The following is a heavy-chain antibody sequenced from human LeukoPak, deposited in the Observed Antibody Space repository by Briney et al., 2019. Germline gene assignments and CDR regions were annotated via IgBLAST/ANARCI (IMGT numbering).Heavy chain of an antibody. Sequence: GGSLRLSCAASGFTFSSYAMSWVRQAPGKGLEWVSAISGSGGRTYYADSVKGRFTISRDNSKNTLYLQMNSLRAEDTAVYYCAKGAGELWFGELLFASPWGQGTLVTVSS. J-gene: IGHJ4*02. CDR2: ISGSGGRT. D-gene: IGHD3-10*01. CDR3: AKGAGELWFGELLFASP. V-gene: IGHV3-23*01. CDR1: GFTFSSYA.